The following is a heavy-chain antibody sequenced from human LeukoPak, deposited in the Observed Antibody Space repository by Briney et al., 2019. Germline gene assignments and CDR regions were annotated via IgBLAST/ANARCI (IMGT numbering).Heavy chain of an antibody. CDR3: AKGKDDSSGWYFFY. CDR2: ISGSGGST. J-gene: IGHJ4*02. Sequence: PGGSLRLSCAASGFTFSRHGMNRVRQAPGKGLEWVSAISGSGGSTYYADSVKGRFTISRDNSKNTLYLQMNSLRAEDTAVYYCAKGKDDSSGWYFFYWGQGTLVTVSS. CDR1: GFTFSRHG. V-gene: IGHV3-23*01. D-gene: IGHD6-19*01.